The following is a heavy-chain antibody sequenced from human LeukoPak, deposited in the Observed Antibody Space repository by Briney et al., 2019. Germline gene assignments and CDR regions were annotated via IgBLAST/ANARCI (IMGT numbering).Heavy chain of an antibody. Sequence: SQTLSLTFAISGDSVSSNSVAWNRVRQSPSRGLEWLGRTYYRSKWYNDYALSVKSRISINPDTSRNQFSQQLNSMTSNDTAEYYCASEIAAAGQFSYIQQWGQGTLVTVSS. CDR2: TYYRSKWYN. D-gene: IGHD6-13*01. J-gene: IGHJ1*01. V-gene: IGHV6-1*01. CDR1: GDSVSSNSVA. CDR3: ASEIAAAGQFSYIQQ.